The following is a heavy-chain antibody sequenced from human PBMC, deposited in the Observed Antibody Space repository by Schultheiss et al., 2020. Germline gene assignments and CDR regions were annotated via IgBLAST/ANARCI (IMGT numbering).Heavy chain of an antibody. D-gene: IGHD2-21*01. CDR2: IYHSGST. Sequence: GSLRLSCAASGFTFSDYYMSWIRQAPGKGLEWIGSIYHSGSTNYNPSLKSRVTISVDTSKNQFSLKLSSVTAADTAVYYCARAQAYCGGDCYQHWGQGTLVTVSS. CDR1: GFTFSDYY. V-gene: IGHV4-38-2*01. CDR3: ARAQAYCGGDCYQH. J-gene: IGHJ1*01.